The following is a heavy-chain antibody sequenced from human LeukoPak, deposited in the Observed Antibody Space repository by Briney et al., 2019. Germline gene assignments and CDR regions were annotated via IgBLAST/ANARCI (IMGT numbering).Heavy chain of an antibody. Sequence: GGSLRLSCAASGFTFSSYWMHWVRQAPGKGLVWVSRINSDGSSTSYADSVKGRFTISRDNAKNTLYLQMNSLRAEDTAVYYCARVQGHPPNGLDIWGQGAMVTVSS. D-gene: IGHD2-8*01. CDR1: GFTFSSYW. CDR2: INSDGSST. V-gene: IGHV3-74*01. CDR3: ARVQGHPPNGLDI. J-gene: IGHJ3*02.